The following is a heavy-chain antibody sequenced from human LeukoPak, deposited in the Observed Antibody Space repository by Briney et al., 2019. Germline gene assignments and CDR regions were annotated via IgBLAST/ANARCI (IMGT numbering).Heavy chain of an antibody. CDR3: ARETSQKGAHYMDV. V-gene: IGHV4-38-2*02. CDR2: IYHSGIT. D-gene: IGHD3-16*01. J-gene: IGHJ6*03. Sequence: PSETLSLTCIVSGYSISSGYYWGWIRQPPGKGLGWIGIIYHSGITYYTLYNPSLKSRVIISVDTPKNHSSLKLSSVTAADTAVYYCARETSQKGAHYMDVWGKGTTITISS. CDR1: GYSISSGYY.